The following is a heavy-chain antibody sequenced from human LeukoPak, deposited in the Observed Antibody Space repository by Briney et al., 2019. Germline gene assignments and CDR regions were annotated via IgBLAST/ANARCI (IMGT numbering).Heavy chain of an antibody. J-gene: IGHJ4*02. V-gene: IGHV4-30-2*01. D-gene: IGHD3-22*01. CDR2: IYHSGST. CDR3: ARAADSSGYYYNY. CDR1: GGSISSGGYS. Sequence: SETLSLTCAVSGGSISSGGYSWSWIRQPPGKGLEWIGYIYHSGSTYYNPFLKSRVTISVDRSKNQFSLKLSSVTAADTAVYYCARAADSSGYYYNYWGQGTLVTVSS.